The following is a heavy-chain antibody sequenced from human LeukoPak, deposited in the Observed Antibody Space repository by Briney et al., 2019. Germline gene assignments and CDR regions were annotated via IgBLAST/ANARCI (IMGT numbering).Heavy chain of an antibody. Sequence: ASVKVSCKASGYTFTSYDINWVRQATGQGLEWMGWMNPNSGNTGYAQKFQGRVTMTRNTSISTAYMELSSLRSEDTAVYYCARPLGGYYDSSGDDAFDIWGQGTMVTVSS. V-gene: IGHV1-8*01. CDR3: ARPLGGYYDSSGDDAFDI. CDR1: GYTFTSYD. J-gene: IGHJ3*02. CDR2: MNPNSGNT. D-gene: IGHD3-22*01.